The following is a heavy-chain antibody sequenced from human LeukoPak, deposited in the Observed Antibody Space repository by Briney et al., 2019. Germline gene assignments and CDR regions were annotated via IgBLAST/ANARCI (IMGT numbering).Heavy chain of an antibody. D-gene: IGHD3-10*01. CDR2: ISGSGGST. Sequence: GGSLRLSCAASGFTFSSYAMSWVRQAPGKGLEWVSAISGSGGSTYYADSVKGRFTISRDNSKNTLYLQMNSLRAEDTAVYYCAKDLDYYGSGSYYTEDYWGQGTLVTVSS. CDR3: AKDLDYYGSGSYYTEDY. J-gene: IGHJ4*02. CDR1: GFTFSSYA. V-gene: IGHV3-23*01.